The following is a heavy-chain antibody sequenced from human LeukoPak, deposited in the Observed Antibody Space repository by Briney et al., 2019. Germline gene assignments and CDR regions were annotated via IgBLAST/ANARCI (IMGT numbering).Heavy chain of an antibody. J-gene: IGHJ4*02. CDR3: TRDPPYYYGSGSYFDY. Sequence: HPGGSLRLSCTASGFTFGVYAMRWVRQAPGKGLEWGGFIRSKAYGRTTEYAASVKGRFTISRDDSKSIAYLQMNSLKTEDTAVYYCTRDPPYYYGSGSYFDYWGQGTLVTVSS. CDR1: GFTFGVYA. V-gene: IGHV3-49*04. D-gene: IGHD3-10*01. CDR2: IRSKAYGRTT.